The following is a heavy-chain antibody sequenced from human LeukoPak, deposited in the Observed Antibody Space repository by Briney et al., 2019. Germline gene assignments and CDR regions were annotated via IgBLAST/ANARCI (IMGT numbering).Heavy chain of an antibody. J-gene: IGHJ4*02. CDR3: ARGSGSKAARPKYFDY. CDR2: INHSGST. Sequence: SETLSLTCAVYGGSFSGYYWSWIRQPPGKGLEWIGEINHSGSTNYNPSLKSRVTISVDTSKNQFSLKLSSVTAADTAVYYCARGSGSKAARPKYFDYWGQGTLVTASS. V-gene: IGHV4-34*01. D-gene: IGHD6-6*01. CDR1: GGSFSGYY.